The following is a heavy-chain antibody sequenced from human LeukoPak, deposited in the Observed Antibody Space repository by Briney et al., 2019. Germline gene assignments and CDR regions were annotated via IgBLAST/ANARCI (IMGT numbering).Heavy chain of an antibody. Sequence: ASGTVSCMPSGYTFTGNYIDWVRPAPGEGRGWMGWVNPNSGGTNYAQKFQGRVTMTRETSISTAYMELSRLRSHDTAVYYCASRGYSYGYGYFDYWGQGTLVTVSS. V-gene: IGHV1-2*02. D-gene: IGHD5-18*01. CDR2: VNPNSGGT. J-gene: IGHJ4*02. CDR3: ASRGYSYGYGYFDY. CDR1: GYTFTGNY.